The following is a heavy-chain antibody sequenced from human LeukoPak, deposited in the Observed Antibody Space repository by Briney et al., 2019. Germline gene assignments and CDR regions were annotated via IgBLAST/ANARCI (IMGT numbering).Heavy chain of an antibody. Sequence: ASAKVSCKASGYTFTNYDITWVRQAPGQGLEWMGGMNTNNGNTNYAQRLQGRITMTTDTSTNTAYMELRSLKSDDTAVYYCARDSRAAWLDPWGQGTLVTVSS. V-gene: IGHV1-18*04. CDR2: MNTNNGNT. CDR1: GYTFTNYD. J-gene: IGHJ5*02. CDR3: ARDSRAAWLDP. D-gene: IGHD2-15*01.